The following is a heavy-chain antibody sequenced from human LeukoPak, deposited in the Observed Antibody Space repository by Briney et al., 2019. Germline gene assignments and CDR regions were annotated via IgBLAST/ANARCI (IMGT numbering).Heavy chain of an antibody. CDR2: ISVYNGNT. D-gene: IGHD5-18*01. CDR1: GYTFTTYG. Sequence: ASVKVSCKASGYTFTTYGITWVRQAPGQGLEWMGWISVYNGNTNYTRKLQDRVTMTTDTSTSTAYMELRSLRSDDTAVYYCARLGYSDNYFDYWGQGTLVTVSS. V-gene: IGHV1-18*01. CDR3: ARLGYSDNYFDY. J-gene: IGHJ4*02.